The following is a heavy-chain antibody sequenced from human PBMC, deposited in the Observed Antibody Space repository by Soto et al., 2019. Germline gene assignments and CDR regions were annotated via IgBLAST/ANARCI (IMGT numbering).Heavy chain of an antibody. CDR1: GGSFSGYY. D-gene: IGHD6-13*01. J-gene: IGHJ4*02. CDR3: ARGKRAAAAAYFDY. V-gene: IGHV4-34*01. Sequence: NPSETLSLTCAVYGGSFSGYYWSWIRQPPGKGLEWIGEINHSGSTNYNPSLKSRVTISVDTSKNQFSLKLSSVTAADTAVYYCARGKRAAAAAYFDYWGQGTLVPVSS. CDR2: INHSGST.